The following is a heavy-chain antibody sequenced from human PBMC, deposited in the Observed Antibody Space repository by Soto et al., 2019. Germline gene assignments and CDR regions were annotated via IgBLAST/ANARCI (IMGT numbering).Heavy chain of an antibody. CDR1: GYKFTSSW. D-gene: IGHD3-22*01. CDR2: IFPSDSDT. CDR3: ARKDKSGYFNWFDP. J-gene: IGHJ5*02. Sequence: PGESLKISCRTSGYKFTSSWIAWVRQKPGKGLEWMGIIFPSDSDTRYSPSFQGQVIISADRSTSTVFLQWASLKASDTAVYFCARKDKSGYFNWFDPWGQGTLVTVSS. V-gene: IGHV5-51*01.